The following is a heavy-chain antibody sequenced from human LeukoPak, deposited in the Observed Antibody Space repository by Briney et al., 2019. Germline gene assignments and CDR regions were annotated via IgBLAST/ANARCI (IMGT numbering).Heavy chain of an antibody. Sequence: ASVKVSCKASGYTFTSYGISWVRRAPGQGLEWMGWISTYNGNTNNAQQLQDRVTMTTDTSTSTAYMELRSLRSDDTAVYYCARSPRPTYFDYWGQGTLVTVSS. CDR3: ARSPRPTYFDY. J-gene: IGHJ4*02. V-gene: IGHV1-18*01. D-gene: IGHD6-6*01. CDR2: ISTYNGNT. CDR1: GYTFTSYG.